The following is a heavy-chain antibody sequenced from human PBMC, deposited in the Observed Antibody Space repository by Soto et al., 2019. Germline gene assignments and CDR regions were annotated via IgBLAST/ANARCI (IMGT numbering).Heavy chain of an antibody. D-gene: IGHD3-22*01. V-gene: IGHV1-18*01. J-gene: IGHJ4*02. CDR1: GYSFATSG. CDR2: ISVYNGNT. CDR3: ARAGQYYDASGYAD. Sequence: QVKLVQSGTEVKKPGASIKVSCKASGYSFATSGMTWVRQAPGQGLEWMGWISVYNGNTNYDQSRQNRGTMNTDTSTNTAYVEVRNLRSDDTAVYYCARAGQYYDASGYADWGQGTLVNVSS.